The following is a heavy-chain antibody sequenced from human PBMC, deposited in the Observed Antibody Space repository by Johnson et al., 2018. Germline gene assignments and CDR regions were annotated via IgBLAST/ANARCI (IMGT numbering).Heavy chain of an antibody. CDR3: AGDVKSGWFDP. CDR1: GGSFSDYY. D-gene: IGHD1-26*01. J-gene: IGHJ5*02. V-gene: IGHV4-34*11. Sequence: QVQLQQWGAGLLKPSETLSLTCAVYGGSFSDYYWSWIRQPPGKGLEWIGYIYYSGSTHYNPSLKSRVTISIDTSKNQFSLKLSSVTAADTAVYYCAGDVKSGWFDPWGQGTLVTVSS. CDR2: IYYSGST.